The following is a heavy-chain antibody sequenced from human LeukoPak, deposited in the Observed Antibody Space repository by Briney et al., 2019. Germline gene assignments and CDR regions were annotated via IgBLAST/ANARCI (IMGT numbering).Heavy chain of an antibody. V-gene: IGHV4-59*08. Sequence: SETLSLTRTVSGGSISSYYWSWIRQPPGKGLEWIGYIYYSGSTNYNPSLKSRVTISVDTSKNQFSLKLSSVTAADTAVYYCARDGYCSGGSCEPNYYGMDVWGQGTTVTVSS. CDR3: ARDGYCSGGSCEPNYYGMDV. CDR2: IYYSGST. D-gene: IGHD2-15*01. J-gene: IGHJ6*02. CDR1: GGSISSYY.